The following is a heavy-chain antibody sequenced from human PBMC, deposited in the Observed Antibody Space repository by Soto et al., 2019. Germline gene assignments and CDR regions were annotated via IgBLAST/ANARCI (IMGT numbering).Heavy chain of an antibody. CDR2: ISAYNGNT. CDR1: GYTFTSYG. D-gene: IGHD6-19*01. J-gene: IGHJ3*02. Sequence: ASVKVSCKASGYTFTSYGISWVRQAPGQGLEWMGWISAYNGNTNYAQKLQGRVTMTTDTSTCTAYMELRSLRSDDTAVYYCARDGWAQLERDDAFDIWGQGTMVTVSS. V-gene: IGHV1-18*01. CDR3: ARDGWAQLERDDAFDI.